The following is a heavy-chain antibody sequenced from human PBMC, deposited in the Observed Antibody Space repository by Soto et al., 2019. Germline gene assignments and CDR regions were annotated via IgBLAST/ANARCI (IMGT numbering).Heavy chain of an antibody. V-gene: IGHV3-23*01. D-gene: IGHD5-18*01. J-gene: IGHJ4*02. Sequence: GESLKISCAASGFTFSSYAMSWVRQAPGKGLEWVSAISGSGGSTYYADSVKGRFTISRDNSKNTLYLQMNSLRAEDTAVYYCAKSCRRGAMVFRYWGQGTLVTVSS. CDR2: ISGSGGST. CDR3: AKSCRRGAMVFRY. CDR1: GFTFSSYA.